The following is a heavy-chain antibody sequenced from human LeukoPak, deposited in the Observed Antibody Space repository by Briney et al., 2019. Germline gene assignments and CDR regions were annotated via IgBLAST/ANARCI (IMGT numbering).Heavy chain of an antibody. Sequence: GGSLRLSCAASGFTFSTYPMHWVRQAPGKGLEWVAVMSFDGDSEYYSDSVRGRFTVSRDNAKSTLYLQMNSLRPEDTAVYYCARDFEEKKGLAAGGTDYWGQGTLVTASS. CDR3: ARDFEEKKGLAAGGTDY. V-gene: IGHV3-30-3*01. CDR2: MSFDGDSE. J-gene: IGHJ4*02. CDR1: GFTFSTYP. D-gene: IGHD6-13*01.